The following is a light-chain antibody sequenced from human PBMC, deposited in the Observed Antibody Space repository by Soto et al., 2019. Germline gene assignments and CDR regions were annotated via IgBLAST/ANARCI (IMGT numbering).Light chain of an antibody. J-gene: IGKJ4*01. CDR2: GAS. CDR3: QQYGSSP. CDR1: QSVSSSY. Sequence: EIVLTQSPGTLSLSPGERATLSCRASQSVSSSYLAWYQQKPGQAPRLLIYGASSRATGIPDRFSGSGSGTDFTLTIIRLAPEDFAVYYCQQYGSSPFGGGTQVESK. V-gene: IGKV3-20*01.